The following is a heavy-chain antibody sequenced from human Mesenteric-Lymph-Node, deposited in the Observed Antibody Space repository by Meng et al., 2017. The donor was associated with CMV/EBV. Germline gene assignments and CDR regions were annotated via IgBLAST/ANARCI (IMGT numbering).Heavy chain of an antibody. CDR1: GFTFSSYA. Sequence: GESLKISCAASGFTFSSYAMSWVRQAPGKGLEWVSVISGSGGSTYYADSVKGRFTISRDNSKNTLYLQMNSLRAEDTAVYYCAKDYWGGSHLRYYFDSWAREPWSPSPQ. CDR3: AKDYWGGSHLRYYFDS. CDR2: ISGSGGST. V-gene: IGHV3-23*01. D-gene: IGHD2-21*01. J-gene: IGHJ4*02.